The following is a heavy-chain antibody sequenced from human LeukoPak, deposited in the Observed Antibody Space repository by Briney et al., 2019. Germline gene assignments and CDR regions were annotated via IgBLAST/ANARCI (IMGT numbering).Heavy chain of an antibody. Sequence: GGSLRLSCAASGFTVSTNYMTWVRQAPGKGLEWVSVIYSGGSTYYADSVKGRFTISRHNSKNTLYLEMNSLRPEDTAVYYCVRELGEAGSWGQGTLVTVSS. CDR2: IYSGGST. D-gene: IGHD3-16*01. J-gene: IGHJ5*02. CDR1: GFTVSTNY. CDR3: VRELGEAGS. V-gene: IGHV3-53*04.